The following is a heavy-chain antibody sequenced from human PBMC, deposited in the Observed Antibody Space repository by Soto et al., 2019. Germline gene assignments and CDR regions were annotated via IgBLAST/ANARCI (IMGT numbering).Heavy chain of an antibody. J-gene: IGHJ6*02. CDR2: INAGNGNT. CDR3: AREPYIAAAAPYGMDV. Sequence: QVQLVQSGAEVKKPGASVKVSCKASGYTFTSYAMHWVRQAPGQRLEWMGWINAGNGNTKYSQKFQGRVIITRDTSASTAYMELSSLRSEDTAVYYCAREPYIAAAAPYGMDVWGQGTTVTVSS. V-gene: IGHV1-3*01. CDR1: GYTFTSYA. D-gene: IGHD6-13*01.